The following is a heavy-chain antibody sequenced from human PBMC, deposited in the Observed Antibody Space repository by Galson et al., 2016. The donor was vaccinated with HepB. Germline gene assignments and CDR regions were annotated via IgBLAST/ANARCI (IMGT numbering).Heavy chain of an antibody. CDR1: GDSVYNNGAA. J-gene: IGHJ6*02. D-gene: IGHD3-10*01. CDR2: TFYRSTWEN. CDR3: ARAVMLGRGMDV. Sequence: CAISGDSVYNNGAAWVWIRQSPSSGLEWLGRTFYRSTWENHYAGSVKNRITISPDTSRNQFSLHLNSVTPEDTAVYYCARAVMLGRGMDVWGQGTTVTVSS. V-gene: IGHV6-1*01.